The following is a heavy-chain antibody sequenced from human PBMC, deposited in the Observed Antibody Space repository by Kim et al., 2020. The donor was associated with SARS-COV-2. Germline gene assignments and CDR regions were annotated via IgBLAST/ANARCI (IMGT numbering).Heavy chain of an antibody. V-gene: IGHV1-69*13. D-gene: IGHD3-22*01. CDR3: ARVASSGYYSYYYGMDV. CDR2: IIPIFGTA. CDR1: GGTFSSYA. J-gene: IGHJ6*02. Sequence: SVKVSCKASGGTFSSYAISWVRQAPGQGLEWIGGIIPIFGTANYAQKFQGRVTITADESTSTAYMELISLRSEDTAVYYCARVASSGYYSYYYGMDVWG.